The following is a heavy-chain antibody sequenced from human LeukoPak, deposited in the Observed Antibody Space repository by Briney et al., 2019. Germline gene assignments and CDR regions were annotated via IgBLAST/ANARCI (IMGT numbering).Heavy chain of an antibody. CDR3: ARVGGSGSSGFGY. Sequence: QPGRSLRLSCAASGFTFSSYAMHWVRQAPGKGLEWVAVIWYDGSNKYYADSVKGRFTISRDNSKNTLYLQMNSLRAEDTAVYYCARVGGSGSSGFGYWGQGTLVTVSS. D-gene: IGHD3-10*01. V-gene: IGHV3-33*08. CDR2: IWYDGSNK. CDR1: GFTFSSYA. J-gene: IGHJ4*02.